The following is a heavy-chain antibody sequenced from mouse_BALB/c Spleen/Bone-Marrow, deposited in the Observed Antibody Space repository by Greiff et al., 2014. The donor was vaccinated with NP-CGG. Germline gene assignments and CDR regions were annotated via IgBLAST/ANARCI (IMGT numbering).Heavy chain of an antibody. J-gene: IGHJ3*01. CDR1: GYTFTTYT. CDR2: INPSSDYT. D-gene: IGHD2-4*01. V-gene: IGHV1-4*01. CDR3: ARRGVYDYPWFVY. Sequence: VQVVESGAELARPGASVKMSCRASGYTFTTYTVHWVKQGPGQGLEWIGYINPSSDYTNYNQKFKDKATLTADKSSSTAYMQLSSLTSEDSAVYYCARRGVYDYPWFVYWGQGTLVTVSA.